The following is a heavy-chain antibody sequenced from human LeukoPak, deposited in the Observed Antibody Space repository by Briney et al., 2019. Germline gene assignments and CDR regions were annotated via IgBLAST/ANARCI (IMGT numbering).Heavy chain of an antibody. J-gene: IGHJ3*02. D-gene: IGHD5-18*01. Sequence: PGGSLRLSCAASGFTFSHFAMAWVRQAPGKGLEWLLSLGGSAGDTYFADSVKGRFTISRDNSKNTLYLQMNSLRAEDTAVYYCASVHTPAFDIWGQGTMVTVSS. V-gene: IGHV3-23*01. CDR3: ASVHTPAFDI. CDR1: GFTFSHFA. CDR2: LGGSAGDT.